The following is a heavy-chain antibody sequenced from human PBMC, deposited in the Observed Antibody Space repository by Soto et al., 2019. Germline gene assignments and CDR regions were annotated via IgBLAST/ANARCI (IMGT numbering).Heavy chain of an antibody. CDR3: ARDMSGGSSWYEFDS. CDR2: VYYTGTT. Sequence: SETLSLTCPVYGDSIKSSYWSWVRQPPGRGLEWIGYVYYTGTTNSNPSLKSRVTISADTSKNLFSLNVVSVTPADTAVYFCARDMSGGSSWYEFDSWGQGTLVTVS. CDR1: GDSIKSSY. V-gene: IGHV4-59*01. J-gene: IGHJ4*02. D-gene: IGHD6-13*01.